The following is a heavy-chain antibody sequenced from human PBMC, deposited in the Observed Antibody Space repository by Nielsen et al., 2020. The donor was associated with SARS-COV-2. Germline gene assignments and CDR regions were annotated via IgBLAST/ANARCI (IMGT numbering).Heavy chain of an antibody. CDR2: ISSSSSYI. V-gene: IGHV3-21*03. D-gene: IGHD2-21*02. Sequence: GESLKISCAASGFTFSSYSMNWVRQAPGKGLEWVSSISSSSSYIYYADSVKGRFTISRDNSKNTLYLQMNSLKTEDTAVYYCTREGCGGDCYDYWGQGTLVTVSS. CDR1: GFTFSSYS. CDR3: TREGCGGDCYDY. J-gene: IGHJ4*02.